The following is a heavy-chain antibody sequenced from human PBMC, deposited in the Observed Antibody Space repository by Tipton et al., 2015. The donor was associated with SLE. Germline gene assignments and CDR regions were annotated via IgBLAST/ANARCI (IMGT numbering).Heavy chain of an antibody. CDR3: ATRFLTGDLGDAFDI. Sequence: LRLSCTVSGGSISSSSYYWGWIRQPPGKGLEWIGSIYYSGGTYYNPSLKSRVTISVDTSKNQFSLKLSPVTAADTAVYYCATRFLTGDLGDAFDIWGQGTMVTVSS. D-gene: IGHD7-27*01. J-gene: IGHJ3*02. CDR2: IYYSGGT. CDR1: GGSISSSSYY. V-gene: IGHV4-39*07.